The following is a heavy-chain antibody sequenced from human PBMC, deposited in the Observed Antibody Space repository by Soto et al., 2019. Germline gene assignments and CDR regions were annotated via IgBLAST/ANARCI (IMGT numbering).Heavy chain of an antibody. CDR1: GFTFSGSA. D-gene: IGHD6-19*01. CDR3: TRSRAVAAEYYSDY. J-gene: IGHJ4*02. Sequence: EVQLVESGGGLVQPGGSLKLSCAASGFTFSGSAMHWVRQASGKGLEWVGRIRSKANSYATAYAASVKGRFTISRDDSKNTAYLQMNSLKTEDTAVYYCTRSRAVAAEYYSDYWGQGTLVTVSS. CDR2: IRSKANSYAT. V-gene: IGHV3-73*02.